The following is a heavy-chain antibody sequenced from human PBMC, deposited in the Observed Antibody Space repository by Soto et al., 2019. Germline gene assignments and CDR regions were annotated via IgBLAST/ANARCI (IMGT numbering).Heavy chain of an antibody. CDR2: ISYDGSNK. D-gene: IGHD6-19*01. Sequence: GGSLRLSCAASGFTFSSYAMHWVRQAPGKGLEWVAVISYDGSNKYYADSVKGRFTISRDNSKNTLYLQMNSLRAEDTAVYYCASSSGWYYGMDVWG. CDR1: GFTFSSYA. CDR3: ASSSGWYYGMDV. J-gene: IGHJ6*02. V-gene: IGHV3-30-3*01.